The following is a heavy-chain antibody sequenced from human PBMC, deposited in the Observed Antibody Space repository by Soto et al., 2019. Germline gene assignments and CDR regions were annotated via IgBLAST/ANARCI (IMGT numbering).Heavy chain of an antibody. V-gene: IGHV3-23*01. CDR2: ITYNGDNT. CDR3: ARYIRGPTVFYFDF. D-gene: IGHD5-18*01. Sequence: GGSLRLSCAASGFTFSSYAMTWVRQAPGKGLEWVSVITYNGDNTYYADSVKGRFTISRDNSKDTVHLQMNSLRAEDTAVYYCARYIRGPTVFYFDFWGQGVLVTV. J-gene: IGHJ4*02. CDR1: GFTFSSYA.